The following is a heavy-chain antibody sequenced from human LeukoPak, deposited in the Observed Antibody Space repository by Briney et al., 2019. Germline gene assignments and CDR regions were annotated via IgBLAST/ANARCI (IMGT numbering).Heavy chain of an antibody. D-gene: IGHD3-10*01. V-gene: IGHV3-74*01. CDR2: INDAGSST. CDR1: GFTFSNYW. CDR3: ARVLSGSGPGVIDY. J-gene: IGHJ4*02. Sequence: GGSLRLSCAASGFTFSNYWMHWVRQAPGKGLVRVSRINDAGSSTSYADSVKGRFTISRDNAKNTPFLQMNSLSAEDTALYYCARVLSGSGPGVIDYWGQGTLVTVSS.